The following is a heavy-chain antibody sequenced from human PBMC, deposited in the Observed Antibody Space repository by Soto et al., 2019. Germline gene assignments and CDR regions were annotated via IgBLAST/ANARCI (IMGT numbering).Heavy chain of an antibody. V-gene: IGHV4-34*01. Sequence: SETLSLTCAVYGGSFSGYYWSWIRQPPGKGLEWIGEINHSGSTNYNPSLKSRVTISVDTSKNQFSLKLSSVTAADTAVYYCARNPYGDYAKFDYWGQGTLVTVSS. CDR1: GGSFSGYY. D-gene: IGHD4-17*01. CDR2: INHSGST. CDR3: ARNPYGDYAKFDY. J-gene: IGHJ4*02.